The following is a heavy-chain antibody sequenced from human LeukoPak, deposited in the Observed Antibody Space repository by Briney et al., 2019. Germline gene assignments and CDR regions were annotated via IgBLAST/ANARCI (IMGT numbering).Heavy chain of an antibody. CDR1: GGSISSYY. V-gene: IGHV4-59*08. D-gene: IGHD3-22*01. J-gene: IGHJ6*02. Sequence: SETLSLTCTVSGGSISSYYWSWIRQPPGKGLEWIGYIYYSGSTNYNPSLKSRVTISVDTSKNQFSLKLSSVAAADTAVYYCARHRPYYYDSSGYWGYYYGMDVWGQGTTVTVSS. CDR2: IYYSGST. CDR3: ARHRPYYYDSSGYWGYYYGMDV.